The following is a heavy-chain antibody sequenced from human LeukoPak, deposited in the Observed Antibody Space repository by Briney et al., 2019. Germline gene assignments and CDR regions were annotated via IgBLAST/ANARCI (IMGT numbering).Heavy chain of an antibody. J-gene: IGHJ5*02. D-gene: IGHD3-10*01. Sequence: SETPSLTCAVYGDSFSGYFWSWIRQPPGKGLEWVGEINHSGSTNYNPSLKSRVTISVDTSKDQFSLKLSSVTAADTAVYYCARYYPAYGSGSYPRFDPWGQGTLVTVSS. CDR2: INHSGST. CDR1: GDSFSGYF. CDR3: ARYYPAYGSGSYPRFDP. V-gene: IGHV4-34*01.